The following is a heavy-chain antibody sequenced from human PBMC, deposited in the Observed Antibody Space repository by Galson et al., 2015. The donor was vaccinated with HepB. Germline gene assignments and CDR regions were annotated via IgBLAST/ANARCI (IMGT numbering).Heavy chain of an antibody. V-gene: IGHV1-24*01. CDR1: GYTLTELS. J-gene: IGHJ5*02. D-gene: IGHD6-13*01. Sequence: SVKVSCKVSGYTLTELSMHWVRQAPGKGLEWMGGFDPEDGETIYAQKFQGRVTMTEDTSTDTAYMELSSLRSEDTAVYYCATSQTAAGTAGWFDPWGQGTLVTVSS. CDR3: ATSQTAAGTAGWFDP. CDR2: FDPEDGET.